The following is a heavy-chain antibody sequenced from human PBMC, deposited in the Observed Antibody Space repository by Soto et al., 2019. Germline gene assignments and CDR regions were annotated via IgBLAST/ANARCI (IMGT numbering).Heavy chain of an antibody. Sequence: SETLSLTCTVSGGSISSYYWSWIRQPPGKGLEWIGYIYYSGSTNYNPSLKSRVTISVDTSKNTVFLQMNSLRAEDTAVYYCAKDGLIFPKSSYYYGMDVWGQGTTVTVSS. V-gene: IGHV4-59*12. J-gene: IGHJ6*02. CDR1: GGSISSYY. CDR3: AKDGLIFPKSSYYYGMDV. CDR2: IYYSGST.